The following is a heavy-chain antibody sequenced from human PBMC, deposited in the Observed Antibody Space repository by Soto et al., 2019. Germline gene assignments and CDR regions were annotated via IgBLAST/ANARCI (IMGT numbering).Heavy chain of an antibody. D-gene: IGHD2-2*01. J-gene: IGHJ5*02. Sequence: QGQLVQSGGEVKRPGASVKVSCKTSGYTFSNYGITWVRQAPGQPLEWLERISLYSDGTNYAQKFQGRVSMTTDTSTTTAYMELRSLRSDDTAVYYCARVVPGAEAWFGPWGQGTLVTVSS. V-gene: IGHV1-18*01. CDR2: ISLYSDGT. CDR1: GYTFSNYG. CDR3: ARVVPGAEAWFGP.